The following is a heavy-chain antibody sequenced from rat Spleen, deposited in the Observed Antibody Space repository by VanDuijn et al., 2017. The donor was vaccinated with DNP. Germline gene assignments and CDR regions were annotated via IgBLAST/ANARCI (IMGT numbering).Heavy chain of an antibody. Sequence: QIQLQQSGAELAKPGSSVKISCKASGYTFTSYYIGWIKQTTGQGLEYIGYISTGSGGSNSNEKFRGKATLTVDTSSNTAFMQLSSLTPDDSAVYYCARRRLPYWYFDFWGPGTMVTVSS. D-gene: IGHD1-4*01. CDR1: GYTFTSYY. CDR3: ARRRLPYWYFDF. CDR2: ISTGSGGS. V-gene: IGHV1-43*01. J-gene: IGHJ1*01.